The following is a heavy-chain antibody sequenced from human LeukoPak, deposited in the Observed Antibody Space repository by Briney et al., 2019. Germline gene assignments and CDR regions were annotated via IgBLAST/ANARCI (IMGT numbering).Heavy chain of an antibody. J-gene: IGHJ3*02. CDR2: IIPIFGTA. D-gene: IGHD3-3*01. Sequence: GASVKVSCKASGGTFSSYAISWVRQAPGQGLEWMGGIIPIFGTANYAQKFQGRVTITADESTSTAYMELSSLRSEDTAVYYCARLPKGGPYDFWSGAFDIWGQGTMVTVSS. V-gene: IGHV1-69*13. CDR1: GGTFSSYA. CDR3: ARLPKGGPYDFWSGAFDI.